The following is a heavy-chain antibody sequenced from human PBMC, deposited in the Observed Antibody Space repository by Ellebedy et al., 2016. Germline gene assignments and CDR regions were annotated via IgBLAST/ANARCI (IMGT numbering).Heavy chain of an antibody. V-gene: IGHV4-39*07. Sequence: SETLSLTXTVSGGSISSSSYYWGWFRQPPGKGLEWIGSIYYSGSTYYNPSLKSRVTISVDTSKNQFSLKLSSVTAADTAVYYCARGSITGTTFGYWGQGTLVTVSS. CDR1: GGSISSSSYY. D-gene: IGHD1-20*01. CDR3: ARGSITGTTFGY. CDR2: IYYSGST. J-gene: IGHJ4*02.